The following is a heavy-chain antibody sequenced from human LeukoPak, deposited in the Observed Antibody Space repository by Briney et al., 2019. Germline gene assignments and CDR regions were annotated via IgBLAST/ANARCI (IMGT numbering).Heavy chain of an antibody. CDR1: GFTISDNY. D-gene: IGHD1-26*01. Sequence: QPGGSLRLSCAASGFTISDNYMSWVRQAPGKGLEWLSVLFPGGTTFYADSIKGRFTISRDNPKNTLYLQMISLRADDTAVYYCAREKAVGATNEYFQDWGQGTLVTVSS. J-gene: IGHJ1*01. CDR3: AREKAVGATNEYFQD. V-gene: IGHV3-53*01. CDR2: LFPGGTT.